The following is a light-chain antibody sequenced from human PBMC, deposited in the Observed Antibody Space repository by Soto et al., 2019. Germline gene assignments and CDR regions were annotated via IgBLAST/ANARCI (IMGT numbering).Light chain of an antibody. CDR1: QSVSSIY. Sequence: EVVFTQSPGTLSLSPGERATLSCRASQSVSSIYLAWYQQKPGQAPRLLIYGASNRATGIPGRFSGSGSGTDFTLTISRLEPEDFAVYYCQHYGSSSWTFGQGTKVDI. V-gene: IGKV3-20*01. CDR2: GAS. J-gene: IGKJ1*01. CDR3: QHYGSSSWT.